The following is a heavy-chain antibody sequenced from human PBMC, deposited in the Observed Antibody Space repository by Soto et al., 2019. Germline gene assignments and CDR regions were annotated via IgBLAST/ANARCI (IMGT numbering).Heavy chain of an antibody. CDR3: ARVQDYGDYYYYGMDV. Sequence: GGSLRLSCAASGFTFSSYAMHWVRQAPGKGLEWVAVISYDGSNKYYADSVKGRFTISRDNSKNTLYLQMNSLRAEDTAVYYCARVQDYGDYYYYGMDVWGQGTTVTVS. CDR2: ISYDGSNK. CDR1: GFTFSSYA. D-gene: IGHD4-17*01. J-gene: IGHJ6*02. V-gene: IGHV3-30-3*01.